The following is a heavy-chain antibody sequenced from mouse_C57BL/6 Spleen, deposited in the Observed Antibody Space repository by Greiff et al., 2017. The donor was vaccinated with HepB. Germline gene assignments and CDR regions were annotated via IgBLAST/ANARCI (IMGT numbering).Heavy chain of an antibody. Sequence: EVMLVESGGGLVKPGGSLKLSCAASGFTFSDYGMHWVRQAPEKGLEWVAYISSGSSTIYYADTVKGRFTISRDNAKNTLFLQMTSLRSEDTAMYYCARDYGSSYGYFDYWGQGPTLTVSS. CDR3: ARDYGSSYGYFDY. CDR2: ISSGSSTI. D-gene: IGHD1-1*01. V-gene: IGHV5-17*01. CDR1: GFTFSDYG. J-gene: IGHJ2*01.